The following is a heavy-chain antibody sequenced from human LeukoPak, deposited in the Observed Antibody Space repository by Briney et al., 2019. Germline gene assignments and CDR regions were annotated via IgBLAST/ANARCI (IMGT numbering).Heavy chain of an antibody. V-gene: IGHV5-51*01. CDR2: TYPGDSDT. CDR3: ARIGYSSGWSASQEYYFDY. CDR1: GYSCISYW. Sequence: AESLQISCMGSGYSCISYWIGGVRHMPGESLEWMGITYPGDSDTRYSPSFQGHVTISADKSISTAYLQWSSLKASDTAMYYCARIGYSSGWSASQEYYFDYWGQGTLVTVSS. D-gene: IGHD6-19*01. J-gene: IGHJ4*02.